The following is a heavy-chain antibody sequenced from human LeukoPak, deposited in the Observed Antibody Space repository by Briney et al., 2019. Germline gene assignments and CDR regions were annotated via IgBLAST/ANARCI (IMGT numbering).Heavy chain of an antibody. CDR3: GTAPYYYYYGMDV. CDR2: ISYDGSNK. Sequence: GRSLRLSCAASGFTFSSYGMHWVRQAPGKGLEWVAVISYDGSNKYYADSVKGRFTISRDNSKNTLYLLMNSLRAEDTAVYYCGTAPYYYYYGMDVWGQGTTVTVSS. J-gene: IGHJ6*02. V-gene: IGHV3-30*03. CDR1: GFTFSSYG.